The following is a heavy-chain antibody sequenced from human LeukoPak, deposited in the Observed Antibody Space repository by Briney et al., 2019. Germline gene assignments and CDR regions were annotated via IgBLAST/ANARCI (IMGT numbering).Heavy chain of an antibody. V-gene: IGHV3-23*01. CDR1: GFTFNNYA. Sequence: GGSLRLSCVASGFTFNNYAMSWVRQAPGQGLEWVSAISSGGSTSYADSAKGRFTISRDNSQDTLSLQMNSLRVEDTAVYYCAKERRAHDPWYFDLWGRGTLVTVSS. J-gene: IGHJ2*01. CDR3: AKERRAHDPWYFDL. D-gene: IGHD1-1*01. CDR2: ISSGGST.